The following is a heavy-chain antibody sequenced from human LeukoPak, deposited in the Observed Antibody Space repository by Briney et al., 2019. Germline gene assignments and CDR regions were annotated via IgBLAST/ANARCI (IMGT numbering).Heavy chain of an antibody. Sequence: SSETLSLTCTVSGGSISSGSYYWSWIRQPAGKGLEWIGRIYSSGSTSYNPSLKSRVTISVDTSKNQFSLKLTSVTAADTAVYYCARGLVVTPSNWFDPWGQGNLATVSS. D-gene: IGHD3-22*01. CDR1: GGSISSGSYY. CDR2: IYSSGST. J-gene: IGHJ5*02. CDR3: ARGLVVTPSNWFDP. V-gene: IGHV4-61*02.